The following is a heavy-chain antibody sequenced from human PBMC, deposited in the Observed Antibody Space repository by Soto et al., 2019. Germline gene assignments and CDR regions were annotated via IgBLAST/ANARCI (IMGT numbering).Heavy chain of an antibody. CDR1: GFTFSSYA. D-gene: IGHD3-22*01. Sequence: GGSLRLSCAASGFTFSSYAMSWVRQAPGKGLEWVSAISGSGGSTYYADSVKGRFTISRDNSKNTLYLQMNSLRAEDTALYYFAKYRDTMIVVYDAFDIWGQGTMVTVSS. J-gene: IGHJ3*02. CDR3: AKYRDTMIVVYDAFDI. V-gene: IGHV3-23*01. CDR2: ISGSGGST.